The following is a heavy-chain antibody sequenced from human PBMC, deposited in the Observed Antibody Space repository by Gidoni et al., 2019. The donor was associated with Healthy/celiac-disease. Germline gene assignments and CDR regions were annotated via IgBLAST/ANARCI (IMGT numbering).Heavy chain of an antibody. J-gene: IGHJ4*02. CDR3: AREEVAYCGGDCYSAIDY. D-gene: IGHD2-21*02. V-gene: IGHV1-69*06. CDR2: IIPIFGTA. CDR1: GGTFSSYA. Sequence: QVQLVQSGAEVKKPGSSVKVSCKASGGTFSSYANSWVRQAPGQGLEWMGEIIPIFGTANYAQKFQGRVTITADKSTSTAYMELSSLISEDTAVYYCAREEVAYCGGDCYSAIDYWGQGTLVTVSS.